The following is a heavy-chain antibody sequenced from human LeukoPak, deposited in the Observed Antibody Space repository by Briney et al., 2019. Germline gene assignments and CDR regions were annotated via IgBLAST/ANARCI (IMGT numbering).Heavy chain of an antibody. V-gene: IGHV1-69*13. CDR1: EGTFSSYA. D-gene: IGHD1-26*01. CDR2: IIPIFGTA. Sequence: ASVKVSCRASEGTFSSYAISWVRQAPGQGLEWMGGIIPIFGTANYAQKFQGRVTITADESTSTAYMELSSLRSEDTAVYYCARASGSYASDYYYGMDVWGKGTTATVSS. J-gene: IGHJ6*04. CDR3: ARASGSYASDYYYGMDV.